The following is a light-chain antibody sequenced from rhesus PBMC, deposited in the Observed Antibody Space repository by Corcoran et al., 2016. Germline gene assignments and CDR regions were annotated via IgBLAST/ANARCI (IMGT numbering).Light chain of an antibody. CDR3: QQYTSRPLT. CDR2: KAS. J-gene: IGKJ3*01. V-gene: IGKV1-22*01. CDR1: QGISSW. Sequence: DIQMTQSPSSLSASVGDTVTITCRASQGISSWLAWYQQKPGKAPKLLIYKASNLQSGVPSRFSGMGSGTDFTLTISRLQSEDFATYYGQQYTSRPLTFGPGTKLDIK.